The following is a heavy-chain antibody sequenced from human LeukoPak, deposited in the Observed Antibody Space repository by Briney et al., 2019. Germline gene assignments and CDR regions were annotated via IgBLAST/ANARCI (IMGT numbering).Heavy chain of an antibody. J-gene: IGHJ4*02. V-gene: IGHV4-59*08. CDR2: ISYSGST. CDR3: AKREGPNLHFDY. CDR1: GGSISSSY. Sequence: PSETLSLTCTVSGGSISSSYWDWIRQSPGKGLEWIGYISYSGSTSYNPSLKSRVTISRDTSKNQFSLKLTSVTAADTAVYYCAKREGPNLHFDYWGQGTLVTVSS.